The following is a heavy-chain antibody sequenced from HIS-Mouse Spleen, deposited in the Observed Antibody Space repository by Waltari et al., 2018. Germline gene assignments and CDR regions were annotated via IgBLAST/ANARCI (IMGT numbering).Heavy chain of an antibody. Sequence: QLQLQESGPGLVKPSETLSLTRTLSGGPMRSIRYYRGWIRQPPGKGLEWIGSIYYSGSTYYNPSLKSRVTISVDTSKNQFSLKLSSVTAADTAVYYCARRRGWFDYWGQGTLVTVSS. CDR1: GGPMRSIRYY. CDR2: IYYSGST. D-gene: IGHD6-19*01. V-gene: IGHV4-39*01. J-gene: IGHJ4*02. CDR3: ARRRGWFDY.